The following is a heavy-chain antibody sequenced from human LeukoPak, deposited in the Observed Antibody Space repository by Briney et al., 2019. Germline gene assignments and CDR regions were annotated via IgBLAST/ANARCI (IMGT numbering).Heavy chain of an antibody. D-gene: IGHD6-13*01. CDR1: GFTFSNYN. CDR2: ISSSSSII. Sequence: GGSLRLSCAASGFTFSNYNMNWDRQVPGGWMEWVSYISSSSSIIYYANSVEGRFTISRDNAKNSLYLQMNSLRAEDTAVYYCASSSSPYRSSNYYYYGMDVWGQGTTVTVSS. V-gene: IGHV3-48*01. J-gene: IGHJ6*02. CDR3: ASSSSPYRSSNYYYYGMDV.